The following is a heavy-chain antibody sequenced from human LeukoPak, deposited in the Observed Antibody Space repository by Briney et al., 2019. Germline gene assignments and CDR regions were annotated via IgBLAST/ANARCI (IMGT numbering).Heavy chain of an antibody. CDR1: GGPISSYY. CDR3: ARGGGVRGVISY. CDR2: IYYSGGT. Sequence: SETLSPTCTVPGGPISSYYLSLIRQPPGKGLEWIGYIYYSGGTNYNPSLKSRVTISVDTSKNQFSLKLSSVTAADTAVYYCARGGGVRGVISYWGQGTLVTVSS. D-gene: IGHD3-10*01. V-gene: IGHV4-59*01. J-gene: IGHJ4*02.